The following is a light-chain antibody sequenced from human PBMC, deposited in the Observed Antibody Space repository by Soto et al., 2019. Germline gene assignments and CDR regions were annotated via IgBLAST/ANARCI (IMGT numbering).Light chain of an antibody. CDR3: QSYDGSLGV. CDR2: GHS. Sequence: QSALTQPPSVSGAPGQRVTISCTGSSSNIGAGYDVHWYQQLPGTAPKLLIFGHSNRPSGVPDRFSGSKSGTSASLAITGLQAEDEADYYCQSYDGSLGVFGTGTKVTVL. V-gene: IGLV1-40*01. J-gene: IGLJ1*01. CDR1: SSNIGAGYD.